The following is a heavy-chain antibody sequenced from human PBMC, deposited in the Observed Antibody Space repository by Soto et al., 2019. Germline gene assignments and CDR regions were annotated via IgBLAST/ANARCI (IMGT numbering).Heavy chain of an antibody. CDR3: ARDWGQQWLAYGMDV. CDR2: ISTYNGHT. V-gene: IGHV1-18*01. Sequence: QVQLVQSGAEVKKPGASVRVSCKASGDGFSNYGFSWVRQAPGQGLEWMGWISTYNGHTTSAQKLQGRVTMTTDTSTSTAYMELRSLRSDDTAVYYCARDWGQQWLAYGMDVWGQGTTVTVSS. J-gene: IGHJ6*02. D-gene: IGHD6-19*01. CDR1: GDGFSNYG.